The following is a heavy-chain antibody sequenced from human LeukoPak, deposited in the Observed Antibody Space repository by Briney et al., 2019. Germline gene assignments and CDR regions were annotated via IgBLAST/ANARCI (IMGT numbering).Heavy chain of an antibody. Sequence: SVKVSCKASGGTFSSYAISWVRQAPGQGLEWMGGIIPIFGTANYAQKFQGGVTITADESTSTAYMELSSLRSEDTAVYYCARDGLPLLGEFDPWGQGTLVTVSS. J-gene: IGHJ5*02. CDR1: GGTFSSYA. CDR3: ARDGLPLLGEFDP. CDR2: IIPIFGTA. D-gene: IGHD1-1*01. V-gene: IGHV1-69*13.